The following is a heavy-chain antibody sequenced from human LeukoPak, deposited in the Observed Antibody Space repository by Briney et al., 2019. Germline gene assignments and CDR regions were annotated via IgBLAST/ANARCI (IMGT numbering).Heavy chain of an antibody. CDR1: GFTFNRYE. Sequence: GGSLRLSCAASGFTFNRYEMNWVRQAPGKGLEWVSYISGSGSTIYYADSVKGRFTISRDNAKNSLYLQMNSLRAEDTAVYYCARGEGGYYYGMDVWGRGTTVTVSS. D-gene: IGHD3-16*01. CDR3: ARGEGGYYYGMDV. J-gene: IGHJ6*02. CDR2: ISGSGSTI. V-gene: IGHV3-48*03.